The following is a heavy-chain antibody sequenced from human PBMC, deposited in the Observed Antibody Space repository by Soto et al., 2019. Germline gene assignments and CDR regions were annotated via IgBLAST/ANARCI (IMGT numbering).Heavy chain of an antibody. Sequence: VQLVESGGGLVQPGGSLRLSCAASGFTFGRYSMHWVRQSPGKGLEWVSYISGHSDSIYYADSVKGRFTISRDNAKNSLYLQMNSLRAEDAAVYSCARGLYGDAQGWGGYWGQGTLVTVSS. CDR2: ISGHSDSI. CDR1: GFTFGRYS. J-gene: IGHJ4*02. V-gene: IGHV3-48*01. D-gene: IGHD4-17*01. CDR3: ARGLYGDAQGWGGY.